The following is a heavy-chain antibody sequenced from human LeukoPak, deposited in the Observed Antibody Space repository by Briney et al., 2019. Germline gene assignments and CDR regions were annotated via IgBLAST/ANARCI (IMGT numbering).Heavy chain of an antibody. CDR3: ARPLGSAGFGGVIVLHPLLY. Sequence: ASVKVSCKASGYTFTGYYMHWVRQAPGQGLEWMGWINPNSGGTNYAQKFQGRVTMTRDTSITTAYMELSRLRSDDTAVYYCARPLGSAGFGGVIVLHPLLYWGQGTLVTVSS. J-gene: IGHJ4*02. CDR1: GYTFTGYY. D-gene: IGHD3-16*02. V-gene: IGHV1-2*02. CDR2: INPNSGGT.